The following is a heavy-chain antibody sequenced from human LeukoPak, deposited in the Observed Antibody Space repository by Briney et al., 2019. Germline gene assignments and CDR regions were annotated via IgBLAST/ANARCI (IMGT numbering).Heavy chain of an antibody. J-gene: IGHJ6*02. CDR2: IGGDGGST. CDR3: AKDALPGYCSSTSCLAPWYYGMDV. V-gene: IGHV3-43*02. Sequence: GGSLRLSCAVSGFTFDDYAMLWVREAPGTGLEWVSLIGGDGGSTYYADSVKGRFTISRDNSKNSLYLQMNSLRTEDTALYYCAKDALPGYCSSTSCLAPWYYGMDVWGQGTTVTVPS. CDR1: GFTFDDYA. D-gene: IGHD2-2*01.